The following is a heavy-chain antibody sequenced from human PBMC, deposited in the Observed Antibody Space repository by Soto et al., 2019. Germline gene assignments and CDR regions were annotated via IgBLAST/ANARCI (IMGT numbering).Heavy chain of an antibody. D-gene: IGHD1-7*01. V-gene: IGHV3-30*18. J-gene: IGHJ4*02. CDR3: AKDRVGGTFYTPLGF. CDR2: ITYDGSFQ. Sequence: QVQLVESGGGVVQPGGSLRLSCQASGFNFDNYGMHWVRQAPGKGLEWVAVITYDGSFQYYADSVKGRFTISRDNSKSTLFLHLNTLKSEDTAVYHCAKDRVGGTFYTPLGFWGQGTLVTVSS. CDR1: GFNFDNYG.